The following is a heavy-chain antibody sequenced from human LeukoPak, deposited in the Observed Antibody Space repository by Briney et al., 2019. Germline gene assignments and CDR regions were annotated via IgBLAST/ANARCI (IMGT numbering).Heavy chain of an antibody. J-gene: IGHJ4*02. CDR1: GFTFSSYG. CDR2: IWYDGSNK. V-gene: IGHV3-33*06. CDR3: AKGSGSYQPYYFDY. D-gene: IGHD1-26*01. Sequence: GGSLRLSCAPSGFTFSSYGMHWVRQAPGKGLEWVAVIWYDGSNKYYADSVKGRFTISRDNSKNTLYLQMNSLRAEDTAVYYCAKGSGSYQPYYFDYWGQGTLVTVSS.